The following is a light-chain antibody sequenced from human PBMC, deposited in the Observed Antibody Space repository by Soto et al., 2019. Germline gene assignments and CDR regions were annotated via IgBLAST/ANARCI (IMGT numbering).Light chain of an antibody. V-gene: IGKV3-20*01. CDR2: DAS. Sequence: EIVLTQSPGNLSLSPGERATLSCRASQSVGSGHLAWYQQKPGRAPRLLIYDASDRATGIPDRFTGSGSGTDFTLTISRLEPEDFAVYYCHQYDTLPITFGGGAEVEIK. CDR3: HQYDTLPIT. CDR1: QSVGSGH. J-gene: IGKJ4*01.